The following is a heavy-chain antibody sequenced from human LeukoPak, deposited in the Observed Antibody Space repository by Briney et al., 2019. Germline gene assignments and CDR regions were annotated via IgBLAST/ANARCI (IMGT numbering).Heavy chain of an antibody. CDR3: ARLRGSRITTHAYNWFDP. V-gene: IGHV5-51*01. J-gene: IGHJ5*02. D-gene: IGHD3-16*01. CDR2: IYPGDSDT. Sequence: GGSLKISCKGSGYSFTSYWIGWVRHMPGEGVEWRGIIYPGDSDTRYSPSFQGQVTISADKSLSPAYLQWSSLKASDTAMYYCARLRGSRITTHAYNWFDPWGQGTLVTVSS. CDR1: GYSFTSYW.